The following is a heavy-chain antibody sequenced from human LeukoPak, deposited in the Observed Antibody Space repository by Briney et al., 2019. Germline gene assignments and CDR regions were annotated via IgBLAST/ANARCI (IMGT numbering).Heavy chain of an antibody. D-gene: IGHD3-16*02. CDR1: GGSFSGYY. V-gene: IGHV4-34*01. CDR2: INHSGST. J-gene: IGHJ6*03. CDR3: ARRTEPYDYVWGSYRSPYYYMDV. Sequence: PSETLSLTCAVYGGSFSGYYWSWIRQPPGKGLEWIGEINHSGSTNYNPSLKSRVTISVDTSKNQFSLKLSSVTAADTAVYYCARRTEPYDYVWGSYRSPYYYMDVWGKGTTVTISS.